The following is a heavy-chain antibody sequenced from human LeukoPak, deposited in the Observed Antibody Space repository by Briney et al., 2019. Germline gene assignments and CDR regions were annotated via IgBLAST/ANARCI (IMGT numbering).Heavy chain of an antibody. D-gene: IGHD6-19*01. CDR1: GFTFSSYW. CDR3: ARRRGAVAGTGVRFDP. Sequence: GGSLRLSCAASGFTFSSYWMSWVRQAPGKGLEWVANIKQDGSEKYYVDSVKGRFTISRDNAKNSLYLQMNSLRAEDTAVYYCARRRGAVAGTGVRFDPWGQGTLVTASS. V-gene: IGHV3-7*01. CDR2: IKQDGSEK. J-gene: IGHJ5*02.